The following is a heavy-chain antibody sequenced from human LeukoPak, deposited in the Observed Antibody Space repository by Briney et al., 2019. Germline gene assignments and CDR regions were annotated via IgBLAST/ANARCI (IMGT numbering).Heavy chain of an antibody. Sequence: SETLSLTCAVYGGSFSGYYWSWIRQPPGKGLEWIGEINHSGSTNYNPSLKSRVTISVDTSKNEFSLKLSAVTAAYTAVYYCARGLVGPAAFDPWGQGTLVTVSS. J-gene: IGHJ5*02. V-gene: IGHV4-34*01. CDR3: ARGLVGPAAFDP. CDR2: INHSGST. D-gene: IGHD2-2*01. CDR1: GGSFSGYY.